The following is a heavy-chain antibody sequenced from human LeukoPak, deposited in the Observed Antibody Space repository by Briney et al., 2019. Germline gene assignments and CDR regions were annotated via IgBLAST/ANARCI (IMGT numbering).Heavy chain of an antibody. CDR1: GGTFSSYA. Sequence: SVKVSCKASGGTFSSYAISWVRQAPGQGLEWMGGIIPIFGTANYAQKFQGRVTITADESTSTAYMELSSLRSEDTAVYYCARGRGYQLLYYYYYYGMDVWGQGTTVTVSS. D-gene: IGHD2-2*01. CDR3: ARGRGYQLLYYYYYYGMDV. CDR2: IIPIFGTA. V-gene: IGHV1-69*01. J-gene: IGHJ6*02.